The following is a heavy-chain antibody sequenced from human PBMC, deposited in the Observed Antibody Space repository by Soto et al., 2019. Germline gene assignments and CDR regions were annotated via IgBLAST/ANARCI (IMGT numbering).Heavy chain of an antibody. J-gene: IGHJ6*02. CDR3: AKELRDFWSGYYYYYYGMDV. CDR2: ISGSGGST. D-gene: IGHD3-3*01. CDR1: GFTFSSYA. Sequence: GGSLRLSCAASGFTFSSYAMSWVRQAPGKGLEWVSAISGSGGSTYYADSVKGRFTISRDNSKNTLYLQMNSLRAEDTAVYYCAKELRDFWSGYYYYYYGMDVWGQGXTVTVYS. V-gene: IGHV3-23*01.